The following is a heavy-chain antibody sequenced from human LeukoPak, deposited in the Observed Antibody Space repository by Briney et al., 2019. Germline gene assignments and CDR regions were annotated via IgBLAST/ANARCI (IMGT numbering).Heavy chain of an antibody. D-gene: IGHD5-24*01. CDR3: ARDGYNPIDY. Sequence: SETLSLTCTVSGGSISSYYWSWIRQPAGKGLEWIGRIYTSGSTNYNPSLKSRVTISIDTSQNQSSLKLSSVTAADTAVYYCARDGYNPIDYWGQGTLVTVSS. J-gene: IGHJ4*02. CDR1: GGSISSYY. V-gene: IGHV4-4*07. CDR2: IYTSGST.